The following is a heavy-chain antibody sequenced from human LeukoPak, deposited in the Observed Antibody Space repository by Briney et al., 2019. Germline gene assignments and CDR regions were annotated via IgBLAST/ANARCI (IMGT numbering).Heavy chain of an antibody. D-gene: IGHD4-11*01. CDR3: AKMTPVTSFQLLVLDS. V-gene: IGHV4-31*03. J-gene: IGHJ4*02. Sequence: PSQTLSLTCTVSGGSISSGDYYWSWIRQPPGKGLGWIGYIYYSGSTYYNPSLKSRVTVSVENSKNQFSLKLSSVTAADTAVYYCAKMTPVTSFQLLVLDSWGPGTLVTISS. CDR1: GGSISSGDYY. CDR2: IYYSGST.